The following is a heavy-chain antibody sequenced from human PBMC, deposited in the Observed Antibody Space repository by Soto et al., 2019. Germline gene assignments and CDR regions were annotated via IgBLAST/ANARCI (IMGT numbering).Heavy chain of an antibody. V-gene: IGHV1-46*01. J-gene: IGHJ4*02. CDR3: ARLATVTPPYYFDY. D-gene: IGHD4-17*01. CDR1: GYTFISFY. Sequence: GASVKVSCKASGYTFISFYVHWVRQAPGQGLEWMGIINPNGGSTAYAQKFQGRVTMTRDTSTSTVYMELSSLRSEDTAVYYCARLATVTPPYYFDYWGQGTLVTVS. CDR2: INPNGGST.